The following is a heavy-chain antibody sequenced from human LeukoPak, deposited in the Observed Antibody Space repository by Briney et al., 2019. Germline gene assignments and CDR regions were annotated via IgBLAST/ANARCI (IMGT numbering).Heavy chain of an antibody. CDR1: GFTFSSYA. D-gene: IGHD3-22*01. CDR2: ISYDGSNK. CDR3: ARASDYYDSSGYYQGSYYFDY. J-gene: IGHJ4*02. V-gene: IGHV3-30-3*01. Sequence: GRSLRLSWAASGFTFSSYAMHWVRQAPGKGLEWVAVISYDGSNKYYADSVKGRFTISRDNSKNTLYLQMNSLRAEDTAVYYCARASDYYDSSGYYQGSYYFDYWGQGTLVTVSS.